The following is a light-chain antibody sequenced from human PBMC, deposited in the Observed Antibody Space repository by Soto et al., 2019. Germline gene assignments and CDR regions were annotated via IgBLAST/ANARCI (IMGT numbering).Light chain of an antibody. CDR2: DAY. Sequence: DIVMTQTPLSLSFTPGQPSSISCNSSHILLHSDGKTYLYWYQQKPGQAPRLLIYDAYNRATGIPPRFSGSGSGTDFTLTISSLEPEDSAVYYCQQRHMWPITFGQGTRLEIK. J-gene: IGKJ5*01. V-gene: IGKV2D-29*01. CDR3: QQRHMWPIT. CDR1: HILLHSDGKTY.